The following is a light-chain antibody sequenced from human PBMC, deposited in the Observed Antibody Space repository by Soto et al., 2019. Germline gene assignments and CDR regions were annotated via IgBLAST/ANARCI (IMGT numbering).Light chain of an antibody. J-gene: IGLJ2*01. V-gene: IGLV2-11*02. CDR2: DVT. CDR1: TSDVGGYNY. CDR3: CSYAGSYTWV. Sequence: QSALTQPRSVSGSPGQSVTISCTGTTSDVGGYNYVSWYQHHPGKAPKLMIYDVTKRPSGVPDRFSGSKSGNTASLNISRLQAGDEADYYCCSYAGSYTWVFGGGTKLTVL.